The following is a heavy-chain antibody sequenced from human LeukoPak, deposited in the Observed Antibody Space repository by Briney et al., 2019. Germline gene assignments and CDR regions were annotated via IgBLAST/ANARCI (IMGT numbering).Heavy chain of an antibody. D-gene: IGHD4-17*01. CDR2: IYYSGST. CDR1: GGSISSYY. J-gene: IGHJ4*02. V-gene: IGHV4-59*08. CDR3: ARHHYDYGDHYYFDY. Sequence: SETLSLTRTVSGGSISSYYWSWIRQPPGKGLEWIGYIYYSGSTNYNPSLKSRVTISVDTSKNQFSLELSSVTAADTAVYYCARHHYDYGDHYYFDYWGQGTLVTVSS.